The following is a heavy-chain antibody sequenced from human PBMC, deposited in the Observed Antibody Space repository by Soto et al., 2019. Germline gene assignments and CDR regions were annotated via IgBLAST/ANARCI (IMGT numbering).Heavy chain of an antibody. CDR1: GFTFSSYA. D-gene: IGHD6-6*01. CDR2: ISYDGSNK. Sequence: QVQLVESGGGVVQPGRSLRLSCAASGFTFSSYAMHWVRQAPGKGLEWVAVISYDGSNKYYADSVKGRFTISRDNSKNTLYLQMNSLRAEDTAVYYCARSIAARPYYYGMDVWGQGTTVTVSS. V-gene: IGHV3-30-3*01. CDR3: ARSIAARPYYYGMDV. J-gene: IGHJ6*02.